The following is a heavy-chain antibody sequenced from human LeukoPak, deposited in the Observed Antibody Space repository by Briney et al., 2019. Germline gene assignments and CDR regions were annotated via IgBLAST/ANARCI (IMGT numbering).Heavy chain of an antibody. D-gene: IGHD5-18*01. J-gene: IGHJ4*02. CDR3: AREGDTAMVTEYDY. Sequence: PGGSLRLSCAASGFTFSSYSMNWVRQAPGKGLEWVSSISSSSSYIYYADSVKGRFTISRDNAKNSLYLQMNSLRAEDTAVYYCAREGDTAMVTEYDYWGQGTLVTVSS. CDR2: ISSSSSYI. CDR1: GFTFSSYS. V-gene: IGHV3-21*01.